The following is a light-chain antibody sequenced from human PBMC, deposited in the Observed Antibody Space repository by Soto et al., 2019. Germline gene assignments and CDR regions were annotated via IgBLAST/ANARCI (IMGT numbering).Light chain of an antibody. V-gene: IGKV1-17*01. J-gene: IGKJ4*01. Sequence: DIPLTQSPSSLAASVGDRVPITCRARQGIRNDLGWYQQKPGNAPKRLIYAASRLQSGVPSRFSGSGSGTEFTLTISSLQPEDFATYYCLQRNNYPLTFGGGTQVEIK. CDR3: LQRNNYPLT. CDR1: QGIRND. CDR2: AAS.